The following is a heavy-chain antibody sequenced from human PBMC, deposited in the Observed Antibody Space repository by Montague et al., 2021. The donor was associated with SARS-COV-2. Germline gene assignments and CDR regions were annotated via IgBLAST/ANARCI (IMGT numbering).Heavy chain of an antibody. Sequence: TCTVSGGSISSYYWSWIRQPPGKGLAWIGYIYYSGSTNYNPSLKSRVTISVDTSKNQFSLKLSSVTAADTAVYYRAGRSLGYCSGGSCYSAFDPWGQGTLVTVSS. D-gene: IGHD2-15*01. J-gene: IGHJ5*02. CDR3: AGRSLGYCSGGSCYSAFDP. V-gene: IGHV4-59*01. CDR2: IYYSGST. CDR1: GGSISSYY.